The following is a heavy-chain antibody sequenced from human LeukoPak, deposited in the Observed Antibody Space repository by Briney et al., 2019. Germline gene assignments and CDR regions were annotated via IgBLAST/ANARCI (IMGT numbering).Heavy chain of an antibody. J-gene: IGHJ4*02. CDR1: GFTFSSYA. V-gene: IGHV3-30-3*01. Sequence: GGSLRLSCAASGFTFSSYAMHWVHQAPGKGLEWVAVISYDGSNKYYADSVKGRFTISRDNSKNTLYLQMNSLRAEDTAVYYCARDRDGCSSTSCYAGGFDYWGQGTLVTVSS. D-gene: IGHD2-2*01. CDR3: ARDRDGCSSTSCYAGGFDY. CDR2: ISYDGSNK.